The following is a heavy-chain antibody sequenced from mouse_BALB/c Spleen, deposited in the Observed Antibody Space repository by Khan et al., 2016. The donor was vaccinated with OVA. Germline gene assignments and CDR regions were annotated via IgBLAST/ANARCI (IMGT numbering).Heavy chain of an antibody. V-gene: IGHV14-3*02. Sequence: VQLKESGAELVKPAASLKLSCTASGYNIKDIYIHCVKQRPEKGLERIRRTDPANGNTKYDPKFQGKATITADTSSNTAYLQLSSLTSEDTAVYYCRISTINAWGQGTTLTVSS. CDR3: RISTINA. CDR1: GYNIKDIY. J-gene: IGHJ2*01. CDR2: TDPANGNT.